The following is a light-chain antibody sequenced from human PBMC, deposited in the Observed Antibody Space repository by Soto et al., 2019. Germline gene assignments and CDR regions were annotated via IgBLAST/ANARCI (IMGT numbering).Light chain of an antibody. V-gene: IGKV1-5*01. CDR1: QSISSW. Sequence: DIQMTQSPSTLSASVGDRVTITCRASQSISSWLAWYQQKPGKAPQLLIYDASRLESVVPSRLSGSGSGTEFTLTISSLQPDDFATYSFQQYNSYYTFGQGTNLEIK. CDR2: DAS. CDR3: QQYNSYYT. J-gene: IGKJ2*01.